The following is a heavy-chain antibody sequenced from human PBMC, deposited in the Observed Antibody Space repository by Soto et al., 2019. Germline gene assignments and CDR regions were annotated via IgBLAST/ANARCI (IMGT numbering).Heavy chain of an antibody. V-gene: IGHV3-23*01. CDR3: ARDVDSSGYPDY. D-gene: IGHD3-22*01. CDR1: GFTFSRYA. J-gene: IGHJ4*02. CDR2: ISGSGGST. Sequence: GESLRLSCAASGFTFSRYAMTWFRQAQGKGLEWVSAISGSGGSTYYADSVKGRFTISRDNSKNTLYLQMNSLRAEDTAVYYCARDVDSSGYPDYWGQGT.